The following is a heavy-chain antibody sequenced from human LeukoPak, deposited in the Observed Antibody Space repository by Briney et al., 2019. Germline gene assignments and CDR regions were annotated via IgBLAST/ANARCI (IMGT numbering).Heavy chain of an antibody. V-gene: IGHV3-23*01. CDR3: AYPGPAFDI. CDR1: GFTFSSYA. Sequence: PGGSLRLSCAASGFTFSSYAMNWVRQAPGKGLEWVSAISGSGGSTYYADSVKGQFTISRDNSKNTLYLQMNSLRAEDTAVHYCAYPGPAFDIWGQGTMVTVSS. J-gene: IGHJ3*02. CDR2: ISGSGGST.